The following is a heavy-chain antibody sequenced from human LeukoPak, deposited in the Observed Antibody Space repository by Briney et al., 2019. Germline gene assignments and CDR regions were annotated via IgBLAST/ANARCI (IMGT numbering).Heavy chain of an antibody. D-gene: IGHD1-1*01. J-gene: IGHJ4*02. Sequence: GGSLRLSCSASGFTSTSRVMHWVRQAPGKGLQYVSGISMNVQTTYYAGSVKGRFTISRDSSKNTVYLQMNSLTAEDTAVYYCVREGLERRTNFDYWGQGTLVSVSS. CDR1: GFTSTSRV. V-gene: IGHV3-64*04. CDR3: VREGLERRTNFDY. CDR2: ISMNVQTT.